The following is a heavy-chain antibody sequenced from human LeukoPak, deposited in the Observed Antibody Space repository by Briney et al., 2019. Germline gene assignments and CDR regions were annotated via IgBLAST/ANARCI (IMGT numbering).Heavy chain of an antibody. J-gene: IGHJ4*02. D-gene: IGHD5-24*01. CDR3: ARGGRDGYNFDY. CDR2: IYHSGST. Sequence: SQTLSLTCAVSGGSISSGGYSWSWIRQPPGKGLEWIGYIYHSGSTYYNPSLKSRVTISVDTSKNQFSLKLSSVTAADTAVYYCARGGRDGYNFDYWGQGTLVTVSS. V-gene: IGHV4-30-2*01. CDR1: GGSISSGGYS.